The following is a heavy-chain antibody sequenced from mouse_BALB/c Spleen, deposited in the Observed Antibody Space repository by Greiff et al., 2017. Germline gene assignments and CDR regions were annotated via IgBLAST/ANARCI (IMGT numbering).Heavy chain of an antibody. J-gene: IGHJ4*01. Sequence: QVQLKQSGAELVKPGASVKLSCKASGYTFTSYYMYWVKQRPGQGLEWIGEINPSNGGTNFNEKFKSKATLTVDKSSSTAYMQLSSLTSEDSAVYYCTRPYRTGGYAMDYWGQGTSVTVSS. D-gene: IGHD2-14*01. CDR3: TRPYRTGGYAMDY. V-gene: IGHV1S81*02. CDR2: INPSNGGT. CDR1: GYTFTSYY.